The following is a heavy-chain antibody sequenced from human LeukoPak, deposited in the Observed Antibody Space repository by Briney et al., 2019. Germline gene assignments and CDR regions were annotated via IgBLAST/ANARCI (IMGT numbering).Heavy chain of an antibody. V-gene: IGHV4-59*12. Sequence: SETLSLTCTVSGGSISSYYWSWMRQPPGKGLEWIGYIYYRGSTDYNPSLKSRVTISVDTSKNQFSLKLSSVTAADTAVYYCAREDYYDSSGSTSSGFQHWGQGTLSPSPQ. CDR1: GGSISSYY. D-gene: IGHD3-22*01. CDR3: AREDYYDSSGSTSSGFQH. CDR2: IYYRGST. J-gene: IGHJ1*01.